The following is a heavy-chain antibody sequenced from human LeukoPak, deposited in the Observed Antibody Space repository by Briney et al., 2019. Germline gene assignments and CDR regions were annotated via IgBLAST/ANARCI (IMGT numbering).Heavy chain of an antibody. CDR2: IIPIFGTA. J-gene: IGHJ1*01. V-gene: IGHV1-69*13. CDR3: ARNRDLGPAEYFQH. CDR1: GGTLSSYA. D-gene: IGHD2/OR15-2a*01. Sequence: ASVKVSCKASGGTLSSYAISWARQAPGQGLEWMGGIIPIFGTANYAQKFQGRVTITADESTSTAYMELSSLRSEDTAVYYCARNRDLGPAEYFQHWGQGTLVTVSS.